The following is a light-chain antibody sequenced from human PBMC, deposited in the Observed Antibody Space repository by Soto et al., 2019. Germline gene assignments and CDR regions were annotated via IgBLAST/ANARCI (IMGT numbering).Light chain of an antibody. Sequence: SVSPGERATLSCRASQSVSSNLAWYQQKPGQAPRLLIYDASNRATGIPDRFSGSGSGTDFTLTISRLEAEDLAVYYCQQYGSSLITFGQGTRLEIK. CDR2: DAS. J-gene: IGKJ5*01. CDR1: QSVSSN. V-gene: IGKV3-20*01. CDR3: QQYGSSLIT.